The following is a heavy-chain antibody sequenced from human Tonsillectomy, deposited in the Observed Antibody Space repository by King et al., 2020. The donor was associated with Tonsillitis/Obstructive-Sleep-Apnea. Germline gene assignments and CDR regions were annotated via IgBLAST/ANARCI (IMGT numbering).Heavy chain of an antibody. CDR3: AKGYCSSTSCFMDV. D-gene: IGHD2-2*01. CDR1: GFTFSSYG. J-gene: IGHJ6*03. CDR2: ISYDGSNK. Sequence: VQLVESGGGVVQPGRSLRLSCAASGFTFSSYGMHWVRKAPGKGLEWVAVISYDGSNKYYADSVKGRFTISRDNSKNTLYLQMNSLRAEDTAVYYCAKGYCSSTSCFMDVWGKGTTVTVSS. V-gene: IGHV3-30*18.